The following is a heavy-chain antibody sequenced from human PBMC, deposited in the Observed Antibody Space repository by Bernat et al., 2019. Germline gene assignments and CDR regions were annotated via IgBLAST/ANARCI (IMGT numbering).Heavy chain of an antibody. V-gene: IGHV1-2*05. CDR3: TGGIMVGVPAASY. CDR1: CYTFTGYY. Sequence: QVQLVQSVAEVKKPGASVKVSCKASCYTFTGYYVHWVRQAPGQGIEWMGRINPNSGGTNYAQKFQGRVTMTRDTSISTACMELSSERSDDTDVYYCTGGIMVGVPAASYWGQGTLVTVSS. J-gene: IGHJ4*02. D-gene: IGHD2-2*01. CDR2: INPNSGGT.